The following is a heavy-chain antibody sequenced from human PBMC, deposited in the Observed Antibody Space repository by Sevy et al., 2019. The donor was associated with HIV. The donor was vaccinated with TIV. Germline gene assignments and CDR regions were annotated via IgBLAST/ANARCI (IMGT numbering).Heavy chain of an antibody. D-gene: IGHD2-2*01. CDR3: ARERNIVVVPASRDPGAFDI. J-gene: IGHJ3*02. V-gene: IGHV4-59*01. Sequence: SETLSLTCTVSGGSISSYYWSWIRQPPGKGLEWIGYIYYSGSTNYNSSLKSRVTISVDTSKNQFSLKLSSVTAADTAVYYCARERNIVVVPASRDPGAFDIWGHGTMVTVSS. CDR2: IYYSGST. CDR1: GGSISSYY.